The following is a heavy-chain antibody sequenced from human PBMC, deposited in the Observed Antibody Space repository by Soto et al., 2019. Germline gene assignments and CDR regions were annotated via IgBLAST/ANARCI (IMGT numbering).Heavy chain of an antibody. CDR3: ARGGMVRGVISPYYYGMDV. V-gene: IGHV1-2*02. J-gene: IGHJ6*02. Sequence: GASVKVSCKASGYTFTGYYMHWVRQAPGQGLEWMGWINPNSGGTNYAQKFQGRVTMTRDTSISTAYMELSRLRSDDTAVYYCARGGMVRGVISPYYYGMDVWGQGTTVTVS. CDR2: INPNSGGT. D-gene: IGHD3-10*01. CDR1: GYTFTGYY.